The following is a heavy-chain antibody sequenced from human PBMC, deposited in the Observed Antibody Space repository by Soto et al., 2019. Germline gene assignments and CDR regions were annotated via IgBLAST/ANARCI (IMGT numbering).Heavy chain of an antibody. CDR1: GFTFSSYA. J-gene: IGHJ3*02. CDR2: ISGSGGST. CDR3: AKDDDWGYSRYAFDI. V-gene: IGHV3-23*01. Sequence: GGSLRLSCAASGFTFSSYAMSWVHQAPGKGLEWVSAISGSGGSTYYADSVKGRFTISRDNSKNTLYLQMNSLRAEDTAVYYCAKDDDWGYSRYAFDIWGQGTMVTVSS. D-gene: IGHD5-18*01.